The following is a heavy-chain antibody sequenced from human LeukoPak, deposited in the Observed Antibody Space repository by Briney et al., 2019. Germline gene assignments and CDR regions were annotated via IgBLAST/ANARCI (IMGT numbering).Heavy chain of an antibody. D-gene: IGHD2-8*02. CDR1: GFTFSTYA. J-gene: IGHJ4*02. CDR2: ISGSDSGT. Sequence: PGGSLRLSCEASGFTFSTYAMSWVRQPPGKGLQWVSGISGSDSGTYYTDSVKGRFTISRDNSKNTVYLEIDNLRAEDTAVYYCAKCVSGTGVCLNFDSWGQGILVTVSS. V-gene: IGHV3-23*01. CDR3: AKCVSGTGVCLNFDS.